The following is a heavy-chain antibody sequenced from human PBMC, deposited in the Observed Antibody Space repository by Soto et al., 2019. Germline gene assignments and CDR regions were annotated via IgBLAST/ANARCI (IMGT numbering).Heavy chain of an antibody. J-gene: IGHJ5*02. CDR2: INPSRATT. D-gene: IGHD3-3*01. CDR3: VGGADLEGRYNWFDP. V-gene: IGHV1-46*01. Sequence: QVQLVQSGAEVKKPGASMKVSCKSFGDTFSSQYIHWVRQAPRQGLEWVGLINPSRATTTISQKFQGRVTLTSDTSTRTVYMELSSLRSDDTAIYFCVGGADLEGRYNWFDPWGQGTLVTVSS. CDR1: GDTFSSQY.